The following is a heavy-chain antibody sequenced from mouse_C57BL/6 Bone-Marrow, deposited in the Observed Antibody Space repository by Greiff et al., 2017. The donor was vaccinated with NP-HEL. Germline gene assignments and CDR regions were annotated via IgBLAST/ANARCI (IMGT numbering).Heavy chain of an antibody. V-gene: IGHV1-26*01. Sequence: EVQLQQSGPELVKPGASVKISCKASGYTFTDYYMNWVKQSHGKSLEWIGDINPNNGGTSYNQKFKGKATLTVDKSSSTAYMELRSLTSEDSAVYYCARGVITTPWYFDVWGTGTTVTVSS. CDR1: GYTFTDYY. CDR3: ARGVITTPWYFDV. CDR2: INPNNGGT. D-gene: IGHD1-1*01. J-gene: IGHJ1*03.